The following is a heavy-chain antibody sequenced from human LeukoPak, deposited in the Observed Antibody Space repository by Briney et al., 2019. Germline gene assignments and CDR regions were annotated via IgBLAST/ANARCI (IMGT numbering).Heavy chain of an antibody. CDR2: IYTSGST. V-gene: IGHV4-4*07. Sequence: SETLSLTCTVSGGSISSYYWSWIRQPAGKGLEWIGRIYTSGSTNYNPSLKSRVTISVDTSKNQFSLKLSSVTAADTAVYYCAKGTVSFPYYYYGMDVWGQGTTVTVSS. D-gene: IGHD4-17*01. CDR1: GGSISSYY. CDR3: AKGTVSFPYYYYGMDV. J-gene: IGHJ6*02.